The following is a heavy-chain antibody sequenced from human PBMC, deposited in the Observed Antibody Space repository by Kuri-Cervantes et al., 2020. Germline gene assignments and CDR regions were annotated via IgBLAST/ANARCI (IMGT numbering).Heavy chain of an antibody. J-gene: IGHJ4*02. CDR1: GFSLSTSGVG. CDR3: AHRRGLDDFDY. D-gene: IGHD6-19*01. Sequence: SGPTLVKPTQTLTLTCTFSGFSLSTSGVGVGWIRQPPGKALECLALIYWDDDKRYSPSLKSRLTITKDTSKNQVVLTMTYMDPVDTATYYCAHRRGLDDFDYWGQGTLVTVSS. CDR2: IYWDDDK. V-gene: IGHV2-5*02.